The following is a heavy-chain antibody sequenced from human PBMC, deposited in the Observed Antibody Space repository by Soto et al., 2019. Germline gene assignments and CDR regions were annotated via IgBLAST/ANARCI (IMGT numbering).Heavy chain of an antibody. D-gene: IGHD3-22*01. Sequence: GGSLRLSCAASGFTFSSYGMHWVRQAPGKGLEWVAVIWYDGSNKYYADSVKGRFTISRDNSKNTLYLQMNSLRAEDTAVYYCARDEAYYYDSSGYEPFDYWGQGTLVTVSS. CDR1: GFTFSSYG. J-gene: IGHJ4*02. CDR2: IWYDGSNK. CDR3: ARDEAYYYDSSGYEPFDY. V-gene: IGHV3-33*01.